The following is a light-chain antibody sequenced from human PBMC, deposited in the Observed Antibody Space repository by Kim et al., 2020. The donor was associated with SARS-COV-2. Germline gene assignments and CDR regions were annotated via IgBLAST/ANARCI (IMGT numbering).Light chain of an antibody. CDR3: VLYMGGGISV. V-gene: IGLV8-61*01. CDR1: SGPVSSGHY. CDR2: TTN. Sequence: QTVVTQEPSFSVSPGGTVTLTCGLASGPVSSGHYPSWYQQTPGQAPRTLIYTTNTRASGVADRFSGSILGDKAALTISGAQAGEESDYYCVLYMGGGISVFGGGTQLTVL. J-gene: IGLJ3*02.